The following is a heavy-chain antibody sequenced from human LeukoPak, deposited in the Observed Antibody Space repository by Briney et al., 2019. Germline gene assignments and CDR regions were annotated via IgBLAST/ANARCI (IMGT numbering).Heavy chain of an antibody. CDR1: GGSISSGGYY. J-gene: IGHJ4*02. CDR3: ARFSADCSDTSCYVDR. CDR2: ISYSGSA. D-gene: IGHD2-2*01. Sequence: PSETLSLTCTVSGGSISSGGYYWSWIRQHPGKGLEWIGYISYSGSAYYSPSLKSRVTISLDTSKNQFSLKLSSVTAADTAVYYCARFSADCSDTSCYVDRWGRGTLVTVSS. V-gene: IGHV4-31*03.